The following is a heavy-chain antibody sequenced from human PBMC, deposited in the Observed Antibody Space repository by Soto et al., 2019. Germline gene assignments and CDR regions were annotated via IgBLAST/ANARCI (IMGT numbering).Heavy chain of an antibody. CDR1: GYTFTGYY. D-gene: IGHD4-17*01. CDR2: INPNSGGT. Sequence: ASVKVSCKASGYTFTGYYMHWVLQAPGQGLEWMGWINPNSGGTNYAQKFQGRVTMTRDTSISTAYMELSRLRSDDTAVYYCARDYLTTVVTGYWGQGTLVTVSS. V-gene: IGHV1-2*02. CDR3: ARDYLTTVVTGY. J-gene: IGHJ4*02.